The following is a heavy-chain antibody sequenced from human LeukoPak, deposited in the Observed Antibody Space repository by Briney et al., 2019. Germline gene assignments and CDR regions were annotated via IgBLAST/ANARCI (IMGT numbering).Heavy chain of an antibody. D-gene: IGHD2-15*01. Sequence: SETLSLTCTVSGGSISSYYWSWIRQPPGKGLEWIGYIYYSGSTNYNPSLKSRVTISVDTSKNQFSLKLSSVTAADTAVYYCARGGLGYCSGGSCYRIDYWGQGTLVTVSS. CDR1: GGSISSYY. V-gene: IGHV4-59*12. CDR3: ARGGLGYCSGGSCYRIDY. J-gene: IGHJ4*02. CDR2: IYYSGST.